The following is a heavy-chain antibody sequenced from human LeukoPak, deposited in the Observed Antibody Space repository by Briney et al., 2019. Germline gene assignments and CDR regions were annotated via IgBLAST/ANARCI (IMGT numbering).Heavy chain of an antibody. Sequence: ASVKVSCKASGGTFSSYAISWVRQAPGQGLEWMGGIIPIFGTANYAQKFQGRVTITADKSTSTACMELSSLRSEDTAVYYCATGSGSYQFDYWGQGTLVTVSS. J-gene: IGHJ4*02. CDR3: ATGSGSYQFDY. CDR2: IIPIFGTA. D-gene: IGHD3-10*01. CDR1: GGTFSSYA. V-gene: IGHV1-69*06.